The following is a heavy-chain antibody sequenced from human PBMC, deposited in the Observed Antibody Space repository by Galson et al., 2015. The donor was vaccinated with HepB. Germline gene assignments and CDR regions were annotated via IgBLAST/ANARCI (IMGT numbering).Heavy chain of an antibody. CDR1: GYTFTAYY. CDR3: ASGRRDGYRYFDY. D-gene: IGHD5-24*01. CDR2: INPNSGAT. J-gene: IGHJ4*02. Sequence: SVKVSCKASGYTFTAYYIQWVRQAPGQGLEWMGWINPNSGATTFSQKFQGSVTMTRDTSTFTAYMELSSLRSADTAVYYCASGRRDGYRYFDYWGQGTLVTVSS. V-gene: IGHV1-2*02.